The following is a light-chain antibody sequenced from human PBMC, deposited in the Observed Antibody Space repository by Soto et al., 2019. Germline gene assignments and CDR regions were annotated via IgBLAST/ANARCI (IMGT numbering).Light chain of an antibody. CDR1: QSVSSTY. J-gene: IGKJ5*01. Sequence: EIVLTQSPGTLSLSPGERATLSCRASQSVSSTYLIWYQQKPGQAPRLLIYGASSRATGIPDRFSGSGSGTDFTLTISSLQPEDFATYYCQQSYTTPITFGQGTRLEIK. CDR2: GAS. CDR3: QQSYTTPIT. V-gene: IGKV3-20*01.